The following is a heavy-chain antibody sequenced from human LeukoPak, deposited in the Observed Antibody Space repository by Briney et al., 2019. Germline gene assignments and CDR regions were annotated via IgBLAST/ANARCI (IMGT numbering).Heavy chain of an antibody. V-gene: IGHV3-21*01. D-gene: IGHD6-19*01. Sequence: GGSLRLSCVVSGFSFSAYSMNWVRQAPGKGLEWGSSISTSAAYMYYADSVKGRFTISRDNAKNSLYLEMSSLTVEDTAVYYCARDRGGSGWFTFDYWGQGSLVTVSS. J-gene: IGHJ4*02. CDR1: GFSFSAYS. CDR2: ISTSAAYM. CDR3: ARDRGGSGWFTFDY.